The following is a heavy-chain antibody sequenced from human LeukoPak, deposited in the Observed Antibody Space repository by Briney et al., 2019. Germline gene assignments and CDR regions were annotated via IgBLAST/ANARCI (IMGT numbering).Heavy chain of an antibody. V-gene: IGHV1-2*02. D-gene: IGHD6-19*01. CDR3: AREYIRGAVAASVGY. J-gene: IGHJ4*02. Sequence: ASVKVSFKASGYTFTSYGISWVRQAPGQGLEWMGWINPNSGGTNYAQKFQGRVTMTRDTSISTAYMELSRLRSDDTAVYYCAREYIRGAVAASVGYWGQGTLVTVSS. CDR2: INPNSGGT. CDR1: GYTFTSYG.